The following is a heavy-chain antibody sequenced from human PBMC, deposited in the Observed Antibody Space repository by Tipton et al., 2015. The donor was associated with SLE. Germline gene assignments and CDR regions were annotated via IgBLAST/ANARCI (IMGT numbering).Heavy chain of an antibody. CDR2: IYYSGST. D-gene: IGHD2-2*01. J-gene: IGHJ5*02. V-gene: IGHV4-31*03. CDR1: GGSISRGGYY. CDR3: ARGLLVVPAAMGGWFDP. Sequence: LRLSCTVSGGSISRGGYYWSWIRQHPGKGLEWIGYIYYSGSTYYNPSLKSRVTISVDTSKNQFSPKLSSVTAADTAVYYCARGLLVVPAAMGGWFDPWGQGTLVTVSS.